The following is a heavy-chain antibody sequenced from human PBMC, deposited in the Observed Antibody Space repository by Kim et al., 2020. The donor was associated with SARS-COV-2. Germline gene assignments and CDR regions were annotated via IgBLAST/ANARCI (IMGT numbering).Heavy chain of an antibody. Sequence: SVKGRFTISRDNAKNTLNLQMNSMRAEDTAVYYCARSSRDGYNYYYGMDVWGQGTTVTVSS. CDR3: ARSSRDGYNYYYGMDV. J-gene: IGHJ6*02. D-gene: IGHD5-12*01. V-gene: IGHV3-30*01.